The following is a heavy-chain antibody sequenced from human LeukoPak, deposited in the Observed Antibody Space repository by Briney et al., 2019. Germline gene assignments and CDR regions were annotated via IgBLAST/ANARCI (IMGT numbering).Heavy chain of an antibody. J-gene: IGHJ5*02. V-gene: IGHV4-59*01. CDR1: GDSPRTYY. D-gene: IGHD3-10*01. CDR2: IYYSGST. CDR3: ARDPVGSNWFDP. Sequence: SETLSLTRTVSGDSPRTYYWSCIPDPPGKGLGWSGYIYYSGSTNYNLSLKSRVNISVDPSRNLFSLRLTSVTAADTAVYYCARDPVGSNWFDPWGQGTLVTVSS.